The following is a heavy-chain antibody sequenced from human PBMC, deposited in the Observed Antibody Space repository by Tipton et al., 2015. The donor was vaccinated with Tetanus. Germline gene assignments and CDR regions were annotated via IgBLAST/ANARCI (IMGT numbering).Heavy chain of an antibody. CDR2: IHFGGDT. J-gene: IGHJ4*02. CDR1: GGFISSRSYY. Sequence: GLVKPSEPLSLTCTVSGGFISSRSYYWGWIRQPPGKGLEWIGTIHFGGDTAYNPSLRSRVTISVDTSRNHVSLKMTSVTAADTALYYCSSGSGTAISEDWGQGTLVTVSS. D-gene: IGHD1-7*01. V-gene: IGHV4-39*02. CDR3: SSGSGTAISED.